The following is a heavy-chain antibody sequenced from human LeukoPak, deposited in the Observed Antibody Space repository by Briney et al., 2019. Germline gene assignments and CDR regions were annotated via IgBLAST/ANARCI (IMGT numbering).Heavy chain of an antibody. Sequence: PGGSLRLSCAASGFTFSSYAMSWVRQTPGKGLEWVSTISSPGDSTYHADSVKGRFTISRDNSKNTLYLQMNSLRAEDTAVYYCAKGHQVTFFDYWGQGTLVTVSS. D-gene: IGHD5-18*01. CDR3: AKGHQVTFFDY. CDR1: GFTFSSYA. J-gene: IGHJ4*02. V-gene: IGHV3-23*01. CDR2: ISSPGDST.